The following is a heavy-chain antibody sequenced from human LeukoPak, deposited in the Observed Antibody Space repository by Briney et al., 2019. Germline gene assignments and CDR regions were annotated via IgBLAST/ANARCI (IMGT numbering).Heavy chain of an antibody. Sequence: SETLSLTCAVYGGSFRGYYWSWIRQPPGKGLEWIGEINHSGSTNYNPSLKSRVTISVDTSKNQFSLKLSSVTGADTVVYYCARGPYKYDGSGAFDIWGQGTMVTVSS. V-gene: IGHV4-34*01. CDR3: ARGPYKYDGSGAFDI. CDR1: GGSFRGYY. J-gene: IGHJ3*02. CDR2: INHSGST. D-gene: IGHD3-22*01.